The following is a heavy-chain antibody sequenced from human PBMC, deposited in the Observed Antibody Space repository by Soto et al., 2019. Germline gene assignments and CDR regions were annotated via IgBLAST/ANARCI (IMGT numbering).Heavy chain of an antibody. D-gene: IGHD6-19*01. CDR2: ISSSSSYI. CDR3: AREGIAVAGYYFDY. J-gene: IGHJ4*02. Sequence: EVQLVESGGGLVKPGGSLRLSCAASGFTFSSYSMNWVRQAPGKGLEWVSSISSSSSYIYYADSVKGRFTISRDNAKNSLYLQRICLRAEDTAVYYCAREGIAVAGYYFDYWGQGTLVTVSS. CDR1: GFTFSSYS. V-gene: IGHV3-21*01.